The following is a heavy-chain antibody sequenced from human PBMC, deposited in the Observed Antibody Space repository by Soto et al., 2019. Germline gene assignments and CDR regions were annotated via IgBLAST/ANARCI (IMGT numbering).Heavy chain of an antibody. CDR1: GGTFSSYA. D-gene: IGHD2-2*01. V-gene: IGHV1-69*13. CDR3: IGGGYCISTSCYRPYYYYGMDV. CDR2: IIPIFGTA. J-gene: IGHJ6*02. Sequence: SVKVSCKASGGTFSSYAISWVRQAPGQGLEWMGGIIPIFGTANYAQKFQGRVTITADESTSTAYMELSSLRSEDTAVYYCIGGGYCISTSCYRPYYYYGMDVWGQGTTVTVSS.